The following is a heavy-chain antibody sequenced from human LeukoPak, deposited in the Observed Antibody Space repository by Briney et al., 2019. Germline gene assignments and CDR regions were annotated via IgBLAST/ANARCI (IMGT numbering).Heavy chain of an antibody. CDR3: AKVRTGHYFDY. Sequence: SGGSLRLSCAASGFTFSNYAMSWDRQAPGKGLEWVSSISGTGGSTYYADSVKGRFTISRDNSNNTLFLQMNSLRAEDTAVYYCAKVRTGHYFDYWGQGTLVTVSS. D-gene: IGHD1-1*01. V-gene: IGHV3-23*01. CDR2: ISGTGGST. CDR1: GFTFSNYA. J-gene: IGHJ4*02.